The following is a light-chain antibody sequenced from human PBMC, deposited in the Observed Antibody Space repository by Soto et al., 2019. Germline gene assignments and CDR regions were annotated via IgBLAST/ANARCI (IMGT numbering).Light chain of an antibody. V-gene: IGKV1-39*01. CDR1: QSISSY. CDR2: AAS. J-gene: IGKJ4*01. CDR3: QQSYRTPLT. Sequence: DIQMTQSPSSLSASVGDRVTITCRASQSISSYLNWYQQKPGKAPKLLIYAASSLQSGVPSRFSGSGSGTDFTRTLSSLQPEDFATYYCQQSYRTPLTFGGGTKVEIK.